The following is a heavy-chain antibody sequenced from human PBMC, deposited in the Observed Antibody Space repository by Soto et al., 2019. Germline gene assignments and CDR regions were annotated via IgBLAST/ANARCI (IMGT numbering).Heavy chain of an antibody. CDR1: GGSLSGYY. J-gene: IGHJ4*02. CDR2: IKDGGLT. D-gene: IGHD2-15*01. V-gene: IGHV4-34*01. Sequence: QVQLQQWGAGLLKPSETLSLTCVVYGGSLSGYYWSWIRQPPGKGLEWIGEIKDGGLTNYSPSLKSRATISVDTPKNQLSLKLQSVTAADTAVYYCARGQEGVVATHCDQGALV. CDR3: ARGQEGVVATH.